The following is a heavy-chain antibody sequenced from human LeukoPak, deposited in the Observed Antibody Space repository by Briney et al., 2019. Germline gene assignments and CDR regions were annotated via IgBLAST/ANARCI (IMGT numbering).Heavy chain of an antibody. V-gene: IGHV5-51*01. D-gene: IGHD3-9*01. J-gene: IGHJ4*02. Sequence: GESLKISCKGSGYSFTSYWIGWVRQMPGKGLEWMGIIYPGDSDTRYSPSFQGQVTISADKSISTAYLQWSSLKASDTAMYYCASGDYDILTGYYNPIDYWGQGTLVTVSS. CDR1: GYSFTSYW. CDR2: IYPGDSDT. CDR3: ASGDYDILTGYYNPIDY.